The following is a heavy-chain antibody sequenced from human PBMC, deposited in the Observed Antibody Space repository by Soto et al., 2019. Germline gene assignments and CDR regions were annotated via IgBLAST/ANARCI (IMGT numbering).Heavy chain of an antibody. CDR1: GFTFSSYG. CDR2: IWYDGSNK. V-gene: IGHV3-33*01. D-gene: IGHD1-1*01. CDR3: ASQGGTDYYYGMDV. J-gene: IGHJ6*02. Sequence: GGSLRLSCAASGFTFSSYGMHWVRQAPGKGLEWVAVIWYDGSNKYYADSVKGRFTISRDNSKNTLYLQMNSLRAEDTAVYYCASQGGTDYYYGMDVWGQGTTVTVSS.